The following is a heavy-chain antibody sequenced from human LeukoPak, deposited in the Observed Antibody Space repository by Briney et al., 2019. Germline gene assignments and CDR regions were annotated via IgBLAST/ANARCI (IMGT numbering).Heavy chain of an antibody. CDR1: GGSISSYY. CDR3: ARAHYGGNQYYYYYGMDV. CDR2: IYYSGST. V-gene: IGHV4-59*01. J-gene: IGHJ6*02. Sequence: SETLSLTCTVSGGSISSYYWSWIRQPPGKGLEWIGYIYYSGSTNYNPSLKSQVTISVDTSKNQFSLKLSSVTAADTAVYYCARAHYGGNQYYYYYGMDVWGQGTTVTVSS. D-gene: IGHD4-23*01.